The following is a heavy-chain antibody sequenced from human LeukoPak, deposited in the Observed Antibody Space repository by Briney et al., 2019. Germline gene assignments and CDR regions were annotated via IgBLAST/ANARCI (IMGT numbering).Heavy chain of an antibody. CDR1: GFTFSSYA. CDR2: ISSNGGST. D-gene: IGHD3-3*01. J-gene: IGHJ3*02. V-gene: IGHV3-64*01. CDR3: AKDTGSPADAITMEDNAFDI. Sequence: PGGSLRLSCAASGFTFSSYAMHWVRQAPGKGLEYVSAISSNGGSTYYANSVKGRFTISRDNSKNTPYLQMGSLRAEDTAVYYCAKDTGSPADAITMEDNAFDIWGQGTMVTVSS.